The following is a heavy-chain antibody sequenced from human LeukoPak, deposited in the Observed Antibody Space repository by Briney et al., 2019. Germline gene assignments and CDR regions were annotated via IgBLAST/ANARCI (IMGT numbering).Heavy chain of an antibody. CDR1: GGSISSYY. Sequence: SETLSLTCTVSGGSISSYYWSWIRQPAGKGLEWIGRIYTSGSTNYNPSLESRVTMSVDTSKNQFSLKLSSVTAADTAVYYCARGDLIKVAGTVPVSGFDYWGQGTLVTVSS. J-gene: IGHJ4*02. CDR2: IYTSGST. V-gene: IGHV4-4*07. CDR3: ARGDLIKVAGTVPVSGFDY. D-gene: IGHD6-19*01.